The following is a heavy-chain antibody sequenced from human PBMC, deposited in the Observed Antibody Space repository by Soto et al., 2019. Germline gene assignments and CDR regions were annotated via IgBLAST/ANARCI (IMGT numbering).Heavy chain of an antibody. J-gene: IGHJ6*02. CDR1: GGTFSSYA. V-gene: IGHV1-69*01. CDR2: IIPIFGTA. D-gene: IGHD1-1*01. CDR3: AGRGRNWYERTVLGMDV. Sequence: QVQLVQSGAEVKKPGSSVKVSCKASGGTFSSYAISWVRQAPGQGLESMGGIIPIFGTANYAQKFQGRVTITAAESTSTAYMERSSLRSDDTAVYYWAGRGRNWYERTVLGMDVWGQGSTVTVSS.